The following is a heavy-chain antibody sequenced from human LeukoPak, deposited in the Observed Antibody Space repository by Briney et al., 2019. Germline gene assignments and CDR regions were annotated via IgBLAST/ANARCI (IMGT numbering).Heavy chain of an antibody. CDR1: GGTISSYY. CDR3: ARHDRTSVWFGELRYWFDP. V-gene: IGHV4-59*08. J-gene: IGHJ5*02. CDR2: IYYSGST. D-gene: IGHD3-10*01. Sequence: PSETLSLTCTVSGGTISSYYWIWIRQPPGKGREGRGYIYYSGSTNYNPSLKSRVTISVDTSKNQFSLKLSSVTAADTAVYYCARHDRTSVWFGELRYWFDPWGQGTLVTVSS.